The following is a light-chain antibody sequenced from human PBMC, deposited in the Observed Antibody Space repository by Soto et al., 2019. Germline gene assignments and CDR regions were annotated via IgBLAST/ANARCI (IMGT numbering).Light chain of an antibody. Sequence: EIVMTQSPATLSVSPGERATLSCRASQSVSGNLAWYQHKPGQAPRLLIYGASTRATGIPARFSGSGSGTEFTLSFSSLQSEDFAVYYCQQYNNWPPYTFGQGTKLEIK. CDR1: QSVSGN. CDR2: GAS. J-gene: IGKJ2*01. CDR3: QQYNNWPPYT. V-gene: IGKV3-15*01.